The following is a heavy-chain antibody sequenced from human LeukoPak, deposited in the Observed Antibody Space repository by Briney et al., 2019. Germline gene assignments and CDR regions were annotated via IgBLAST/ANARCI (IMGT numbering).Heavy chain of an antibody. D-gene: IGHD3-3*01. Sequence: PGGSLRLSCAASGFTFSRHHMHWVRQAPGKGLEWVAVISEDGSNMYYAGSVKGRFTISRDNSKNTLDLQMDALRAEDTAVYYCARDVSGSWSTDYWGQGTLVTVSS. CDR3: ARDVSGSWSTDY. CDR1: GFTFSRHH. CDR2: ISEDGSNM. J-gene: IGHJ4*02. V-gene: IGHV3-30*03.